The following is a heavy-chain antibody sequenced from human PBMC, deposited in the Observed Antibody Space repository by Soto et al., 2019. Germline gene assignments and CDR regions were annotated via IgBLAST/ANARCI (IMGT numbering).Heavy chain of an antibody. V-gene: IGHV3-30*02. D-gene: IGHD3-10*02. CDR2: MSYDGSDT. CDR1: GFIFSNNG. J-gene: IGHJ4*02. Sequence: HPGGSLRLSCVGSGFIFSNNGVHWVRQTPGKGLEWVAFMSYDGSDTFYADSVKGRFTISRDNSKNTLFLHMSNLRAEDTAMYYCTIVRVADSALDHWGQGTLVTVSS. CDR3: TIVRVADSALDH.